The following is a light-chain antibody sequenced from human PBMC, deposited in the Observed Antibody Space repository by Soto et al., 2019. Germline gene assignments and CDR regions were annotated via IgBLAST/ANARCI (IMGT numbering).Light chain of an antibody. J-gene: IGLJ1*01. CDR2: DVN. V-gene: IGLV2-14*03. Sequence: QSVLTQPASVSGSLGQSITISCSGTSSDVGLFDYVSWYQQHPGKVPKLMIYDVNDRPSGVSDRFSGSKSGNTASLTISGLQAEDEADYYCSSFTSSTSYVFGTGTKVTV. CDR3: SSFTSSTSYV. CDR1: SSDVGLFDY.